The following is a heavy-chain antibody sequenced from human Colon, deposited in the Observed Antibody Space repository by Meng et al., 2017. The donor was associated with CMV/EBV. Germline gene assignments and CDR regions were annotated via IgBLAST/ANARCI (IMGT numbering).Heavy chain of an antibody. D-gene: IGHD3-10*01. Sequence: GGSLRLSCAASGFTFSSYAMSWVRQAPGKGLEWVSVIYAGGRSTYFADSVKGRFIISRDDSKNTLYMEMNSLRAEETAVYYCAKGSSEFLYYGMDVWGQGTTVTVSS. CDR2: IYAGGRST. V-gene: IGHV3-23*03. CDR3: AKGSSEFLYYGMDV. J-gene: IGHJ6*02. CDR1: GFTFSSYA.